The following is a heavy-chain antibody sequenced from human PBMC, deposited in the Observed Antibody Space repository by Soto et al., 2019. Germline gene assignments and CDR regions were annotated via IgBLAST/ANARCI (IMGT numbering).Heavy chain of an antibody. CDR1: GFTFNNHA. J-gene: IGHJ6*02. V-gene: IGHV3-23*01. CDR3: ARGTKRYYALDV. D-gene: IGHD1-1*01. Sequence: GGSLRLSCAASGFTFNNHAMNWVRQAPGKGLEWVSGITDSGRTTYIADSVKGRFTISRDNSKNTVYVQMNSLTAEDTAVYYCARGTKRYYALDVWGQGTPGTV. CDR2: ITDSGRTT.